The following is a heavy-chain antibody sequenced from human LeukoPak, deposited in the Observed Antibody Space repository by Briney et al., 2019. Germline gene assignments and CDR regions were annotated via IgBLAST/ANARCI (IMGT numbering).Heavy chain of an antibody. J-gene: IGHJ4*02. CDR2: MRYDGSNK. CDR3: AKDRLLWFGELLPPYYFDY. CDR1: GFTFSSYG. V-gene: IGHV3-30*02. D-gene: IGHD3-10*01. Sequence: PGVSLRLSCAASGFTFSSYGIHWVRQAPGKGLEWVAFMRYDGSNKYYADPVKGRFTISRDNSKNTLYLQMNSLRAEDTAVYYCAKDRLLWFGELLPPYYFDYWGQGTLVTVSS.